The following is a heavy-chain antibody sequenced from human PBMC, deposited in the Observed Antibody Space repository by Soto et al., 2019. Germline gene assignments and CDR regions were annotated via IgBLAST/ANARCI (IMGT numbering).Heavy chain of an antibody. Sequence: EVQLLESGGGLVQPGGSLRLSCAASGFTFSPYTMSWVRQAPGKGLEWVSVIGGGGSSPSYVDSVQGRFTISRDNYKNTLFLQMNSLRAEDTAMYYCAKARCSTTNCYVPDYWGQGTLVTVSS. CDR1: GFTFSPYT. V-gene: IGHV3-23*01. CDR3: AKARCSTTNCYVPDY. D-gene: IGHD2-2*01. CDR2: IGGGGSSP. J-gene: IGHJ4*02.